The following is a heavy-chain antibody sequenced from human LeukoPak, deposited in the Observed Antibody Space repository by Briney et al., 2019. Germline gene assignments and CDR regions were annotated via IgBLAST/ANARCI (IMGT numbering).Heavy chain of an antibody. CDR2: IYSSGSN. CDR3: ARGAISAAGNGFDY. CDR1: GGSISSYY. D-gene: IGHD6-13*01. J-gene: IGHJ4*02. Sequence: SETLSLTCSVSGGSISSYYWSWIRQPAGKGLEWIGRIYSSGSNYYNPSLKSRVTLSVDTSKNQFSLKLSSVTAADTAVYFCARGAISAAGNGFDYWGQGTLVTASS. V-gene: IGHV4-4*07.